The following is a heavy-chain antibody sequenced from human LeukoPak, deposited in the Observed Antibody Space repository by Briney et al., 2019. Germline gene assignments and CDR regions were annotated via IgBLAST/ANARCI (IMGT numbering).Heavy chain of an antibody. Sequence: PSETLSLTCTVSGVSISNYYWSWIRQPAGKGLEWIGRIYSSGSTNYNPSLKSRVTMSVDTSKNQFSLKLTSVTAADTAVYYCARGVGSGYYSVYYFDYWGQGTLVTVSS. D-gene: IGHD3-22*01. CDR2: IYSSGST. V-gene: IGHV4-4*07. CDR3: ARGVGSGYYSVYYFDY. CDR1: GVSISNYY. J-gene: IGHJ4*02.